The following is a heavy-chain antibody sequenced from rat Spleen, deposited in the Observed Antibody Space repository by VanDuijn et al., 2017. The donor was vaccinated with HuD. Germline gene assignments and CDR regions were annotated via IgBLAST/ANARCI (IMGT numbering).Heavy chain of an antibody. CDR1: GFTFSNYD. CDR2: ISTSGDNA. Sequence: EVQLAESGGGLVQPGRSLKLSCAASGFTFSNYDMAWVRQAPTRGLEWVASISTSGDNAYYGDSVKGRFTVSRDDARSTLYLQMDSLTSEDTATYYCARLDGFYHYVMDAWGQGASVTVSS. J-gene: IGHJ4*01. CDR3: ARLDGFYHYVMDA. V-gene: IGHV5S23*01. D-gene: IGHD1-12*03.